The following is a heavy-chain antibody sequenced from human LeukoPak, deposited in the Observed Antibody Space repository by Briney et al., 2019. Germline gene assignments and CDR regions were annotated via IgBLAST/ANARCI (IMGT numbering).Heavy chain of an antibody. Sequence: GGSLRLSCAASGFTFSNAWMSWVRQAPGKGLEWVSTINWNGGSTGYADSVKGRFTISRDNAKNSLYLQMNSLRAEDTALYYCARVSDISVAAYFDYWGQGTLVTVSS. J-gene: IGHJ4*02. CDR1: GFTFSNAW. V-gene: IGHV3-20*04. CDR3: ARVSDISVAAYFDY. CDR2: INWNGGST. D-gene: IGHD6-19*01.